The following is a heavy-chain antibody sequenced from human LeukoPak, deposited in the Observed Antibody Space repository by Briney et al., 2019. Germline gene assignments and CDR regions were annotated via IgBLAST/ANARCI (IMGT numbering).Heavy chain of an antibody. CDR2: INRNGIST. Sequence: GGSLRLSCAASGFSFGTYGMTWVRQVPGKGLEWVSEINRNGISTLYADSVKGRFTISRDNAKNSLYLPMNRLRAEDTALYYCARGPSGYYYFEDWGQGTLVTVSS. CDR1: GFSFGTYG. V-gene: IGHV3-20*04. CDR3: ARGPSGYYYFED. D-gene: IGHD5-12*01. J-gene: IGHJ4*02.